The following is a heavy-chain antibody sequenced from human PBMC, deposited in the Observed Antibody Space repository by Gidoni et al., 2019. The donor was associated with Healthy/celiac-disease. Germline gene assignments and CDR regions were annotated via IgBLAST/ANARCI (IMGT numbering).Heavy chain of an antibody. V-gene: IGHV3-21*01. D-gene: IGHD2-15*01. CDR2: ISSSSSYI. Sequence: EVQLVESGGGLVKPGGSLRLSCAASGFTFSSYSMNWVRQAPGKGLEWVSPISSSSSYIYYADSVKGRFTISRDNAKNSLYLQMNSLRAEDTAVYYCARDRCSGGSCYGDYWGQGTLVTVSS. J-gene: IGHJ4*02. CDR1: GFTFSSYS. CDR3: ARDRCSGGSCYGDY.